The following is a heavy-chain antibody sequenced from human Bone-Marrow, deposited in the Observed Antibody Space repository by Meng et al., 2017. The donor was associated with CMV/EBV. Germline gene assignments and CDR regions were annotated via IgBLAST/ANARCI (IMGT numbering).Heavy chain of an antibody. CDR3: ARGRSRSYLAY. CDR2: MHPNSGNT. J-gene: IGHJ4*02. CDR1: GYTFTSYD. Sequence: CKASGYTFTSYDINWVRQATGQGLEWMGWMHPNSGNTGSAQKFQGRVTMTRNTSISTAYMELSSLRSEATAVYYCARGRSRSYLAYWGQGTLVTVSS. D-gene: IGHD1-14*01. V-gene: IGHV1-8*01.